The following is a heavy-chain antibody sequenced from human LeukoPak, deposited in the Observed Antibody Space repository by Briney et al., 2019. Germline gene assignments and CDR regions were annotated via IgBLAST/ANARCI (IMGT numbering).Heavy chain of an antibody. D-gene: IGHD6-13*01. Sequence: SETLSLTCAVYGGSFSGYYWSWIRQPPGKGLEWIGEISHSGSTNYNPSLKSRVTISVDTSKNQFSLKLSSVTAADTAVYYCASRSSWVYWGQGTLVTVSS. CDR2: ISHSGST. J-gene: IGHJ4*02. CDR3: ASRSSWVY. CDR1: GGSFSGYY. V-gene: IGHV4-34*01.